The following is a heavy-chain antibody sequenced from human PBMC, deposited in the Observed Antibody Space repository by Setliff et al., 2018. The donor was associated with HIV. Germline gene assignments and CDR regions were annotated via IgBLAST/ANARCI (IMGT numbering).Heavy chain of an antibody. V-gene: IGHV3-11*06. J-gene: IGHJ3*01. CDR3: ARDATYYNFWSGSYDAFDV. CDR2: ISGGSTSHM. Sequence: GGSLRLSCAASGFTFSDHYMSWIRQAPGKGLEWVSYISGGSTSHMNYADSVKGRFTISRDNAKNSLYLQMNSLRAEDTAVYYCARDATYYNFWSGSYDAFDVWGPGTMVTVSS. CDR1: GFTFSDHY. D-gene: IGHD3-3*01.